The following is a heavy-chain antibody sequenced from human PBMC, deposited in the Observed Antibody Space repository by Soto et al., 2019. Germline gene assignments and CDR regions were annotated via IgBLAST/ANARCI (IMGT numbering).Heavy chain of an antibody. Sequence: ASVKVSCKASGYTFTSYYMHWVRQAPGQGLEWMGIINPSGGSTSYAQKFQGRVTMTGDTSTSTVYMELSSLRSEDTAVYYCARGWSVDTAMDDYYYYMDVWGKGTTVTVSS. CDR2: INPSGGST. D-gene: IGHD5-18*01. CDR1: GYTFTSYY. V-gene: IGHV1-46*03. CDR3: ARGWSVDTAMDDYYYYMDV. J-gene: IGHJ6*03.